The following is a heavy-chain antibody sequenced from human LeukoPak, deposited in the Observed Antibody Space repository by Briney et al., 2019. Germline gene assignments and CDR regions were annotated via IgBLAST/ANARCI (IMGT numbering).Heavy chain of an antibody. CDR1: GGSISSSSYY. Sequence: PSETLSLTCTVSGGSISSSSYYWGWIRQPPGKGLEWIGSIYYSGSTYYNPSLKSRVTISVDTSKNQFSLNLSSVTAADTAVYYCARESGSMRWFDPWGRGTLVTVSS. V-gene: IGHV4-39*07. CDR3: ARESGSMRWFDP. J-gene: IGHJ5*02. CDR2: IYYSGST. D-gene: IGHD6-25*01.